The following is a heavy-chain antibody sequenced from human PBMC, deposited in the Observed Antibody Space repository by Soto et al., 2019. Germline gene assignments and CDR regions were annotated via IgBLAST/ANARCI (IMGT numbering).Heavy chain of an antibody. V-gene: IGHV3-23*01. J-gene: IGHJ4*02. D-gene: IGHD2-15*01. CDR3: SKDRGIGVVVALNDY. CDR2: ISGSGGST. Sequence: GGSLRLSCAASGFTFSSYAMSWVRQAPGKGLEWVSAISGSGGSTYYADSVKGRFTISRDNSKNTLYLQMNSLRAEDTAVYYCSKDRGIGVVVALNDYWGQGTLVTVSS. CDR1: GFTFSSYA.